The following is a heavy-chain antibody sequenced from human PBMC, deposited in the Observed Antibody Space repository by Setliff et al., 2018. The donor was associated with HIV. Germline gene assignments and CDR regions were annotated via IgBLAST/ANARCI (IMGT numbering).Heavy chain of an antibody. CDR3: ARGIVGGLAID. D-gene: IGHD1-26*01. CDR2: INHSGST. Sequence: SETLSLTCAVYGGSFSAYYWSWIRQPPGKGLEWIGEINHSGSTNYNPSLKSRVTMSVDTSKNQFSLELRSVTAADTALYYCARGIVGGLAIDWGQGTLVTVSS. CDR1: GGSFSAYY. V-gene: IGHV4-34*01. J-gene: IGHJ4*02.